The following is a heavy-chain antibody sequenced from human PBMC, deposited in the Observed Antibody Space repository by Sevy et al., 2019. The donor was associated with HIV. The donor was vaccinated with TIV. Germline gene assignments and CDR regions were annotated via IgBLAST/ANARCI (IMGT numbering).Heavy chain of an antibody. V-gene: IGHV4-39*01. CDR2: IYYRSGNS. J-gene: IGHJ4*02. Sequence: SETLSLTCSVSGGSIGRSDYYWGWIRQPPGKGLEWIGTIYYRSGNSYYNSSLKSRVTISLDTSKNQFSLRLSSVTAAETAVYYCVSGRSSPSPFDFWGQGTLVTVSS. D-gene: IGHD6-19*01. CDR1: GGSIGRSDYY. CDR3: VSGRSSPSPFDF.